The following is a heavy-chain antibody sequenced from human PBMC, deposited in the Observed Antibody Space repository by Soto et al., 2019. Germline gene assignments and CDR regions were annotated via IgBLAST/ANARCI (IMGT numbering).Heavy chain of an antibody. CDR1: GFTFSSYS. CDR3: ASIAVAGTHLDAFDI. CDR2: ISSSSSYI. V-gene: IGHV3-21*01. J-gene: IGHJ3*02. D-gene: IGHD6-19*01. Sequence: LRLSCAASGFTFSSYSMNWVRQAPGKGLEWVSSISSSSSYIYYADSVKGRFTISRDNAKNSLYLQMNSLRAEDTAVYYCASIAVAGTHLDAFDIWGQGTMVT.